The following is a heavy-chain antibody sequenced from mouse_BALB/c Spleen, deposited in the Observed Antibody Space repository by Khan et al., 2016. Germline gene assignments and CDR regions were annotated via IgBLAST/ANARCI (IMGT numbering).Heavy chain of an antibody. Sequence: EVQLQESGGGLVQPGGSLKLSCAASGFDFSRYWMSWVRQAPGKGLEWIGEINPDSSTINYTPSLKDKFIISRDNAKNTLYLQMSKVRSEDTALXYCAGLGYYGTMDYWGQGTSVTVSS. CDR1: GFDFSRYW. V-gene: IGHV4-1*02. CDR2: INPDSSTI. J-gene: IGHJ4*01. D-gene: IGHD1-1*01. CDR3: AGLGYYGTMDY.